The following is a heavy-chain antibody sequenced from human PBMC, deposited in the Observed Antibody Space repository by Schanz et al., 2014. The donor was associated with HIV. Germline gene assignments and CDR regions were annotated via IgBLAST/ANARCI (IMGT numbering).Heavy chain of an antibody. Sequence: ESGGGLVKPGESLRLSCVVTGAKFSDMWLNWVRQTPGKGLQWLGRIQAGGATDPAAPVQGRFTMSRDDSRNTMFLQLNSLKIEDTGVYYCNWDSIIYSDMAVWGPGTTVIVS. J-gene: IGHJ6*02. CDR3: NWDSIIYSDMAV. V-gene: IGHV3-15*01. CDR2: IQAGGAT. D-gene: IGHD7-27*01. CDR1: GAKFSDMW.